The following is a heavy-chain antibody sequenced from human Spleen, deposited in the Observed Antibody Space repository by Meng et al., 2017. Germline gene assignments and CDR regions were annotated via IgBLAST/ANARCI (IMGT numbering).Heavy chain of an antibody. CDR2: ISGSGDST. CDR1: GFTFSSYA. V-gene: IGHV3-23*01. J-gene: IGHJ4*02. CDR3: AKDSSSWPYNFDY. D-gene: IGHD6-13*01. Sequence: GESLKISCAASGFTFSSYAMIWVRQAPGKGLEWVSAISGSGDSTYYADSVRGRFTISRDNSRNTLYLQMNSLRAEDTAVYYCAKDSSSWPYNFDYCGQGPLATSPQ.